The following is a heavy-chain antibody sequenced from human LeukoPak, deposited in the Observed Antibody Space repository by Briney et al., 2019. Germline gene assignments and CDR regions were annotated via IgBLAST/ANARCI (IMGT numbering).Heavy chain of an antibody. CDR3: ARDGRYYDSGRPFDY. D-gene: IGHD3-10*01. Sequence: SETLSLTCTVSGDSISSRSYYWGWIRQPPGKGLEWIGSINYSGSTYYNPSLKSRVTILVDTSKNQFSLKVSSVTAADTAAYYCARDGRYYDSGRPFDYWGQGTLVTVSS. CDR2: INYSGST. CDR1: GDSISSRSYY. V-gene: IGHV4-39*07. J-gene: IGHJ4*02.